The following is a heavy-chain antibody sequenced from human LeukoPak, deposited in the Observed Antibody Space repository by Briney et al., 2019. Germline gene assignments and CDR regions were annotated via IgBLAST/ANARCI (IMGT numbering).Heavy chain of an antibody. CDR2: IYYSGST. J-gene: IGHJ4*02. CDR1: GGSVSSGSYY. V-gene: IGHV4-61*01. Sequence: PSETLSLTCTVSGGSVSSGSYYWSWIRQPPGKGLEWIGYIYYSGSTNYNPSLKSRVSISVDTSKNQFSLKLNSVTAADTAVYYCARVTSGGYLDSWGQGTLVTVSS. D-gene: IGHD3-22*01. CDR3: ARVTSGGYLDS.